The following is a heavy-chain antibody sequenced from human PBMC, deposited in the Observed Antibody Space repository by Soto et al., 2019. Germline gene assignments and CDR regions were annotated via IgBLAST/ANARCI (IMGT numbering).Heavy chain of an antibody. V-gene: IGHV1-69*01. CDR1: GGTFSSYA. J-gene: IGHJ6*02. D-gene: IGHD1-1*01. Sequence: QVQLVQSGAEVKKPGSSVTVSCKASGGTFSSYAISWVRQAPGQGLEWMGGIIPIFGTANYAQKFQGRVTITADESTSTDYMELSSLRSEDTAVYYCARQGTGDYYYGMDVWGQGPTVTVSS. CDR2: IIPIFGTA. CDR3: ARQGTGDYYYGMDV.